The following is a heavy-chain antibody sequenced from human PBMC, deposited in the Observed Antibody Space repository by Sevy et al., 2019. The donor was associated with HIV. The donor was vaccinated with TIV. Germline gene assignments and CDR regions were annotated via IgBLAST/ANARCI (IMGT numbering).Heavy chain of an antibody. D-gene: IGHD7-27*01. CDR2: ISYDGGNK. CDR3: AKFSSLGNAFDI. CDR1: GFTFSNYG. V-gene: IGHV3-30*18. J-gene: IGHJ3*02. Sequence: GGSLRLSCATSGFTFSNYGMHWVRQAPGKGLEWVAFISYDGGNKDHADSVKGRFTISRDNSKNTLYLQMNSLRAEDTAMYYCAKFSSLGNAFDIWGQGTMVTVSS.